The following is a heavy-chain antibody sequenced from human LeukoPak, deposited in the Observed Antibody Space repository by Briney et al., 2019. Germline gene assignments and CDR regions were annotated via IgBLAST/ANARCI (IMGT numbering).Heavy chain of an antibody. V-gene: IGHV3-64D*06. J-gene: IGHJ4*02. CDR1: GFTFSGYA. D-gene: IGHD5-24*01. CDR2: ISSNGGST. CDR3: VKGRDGYNFYSDY. Sequence: TGGSLRLSCSASGFTFSGYAMHWVRQAPGKGLEYVSAISSNGGSTYYADSVKGRFTISRDNSKNTLYLQMSSLRAEDTAVYYCVKGRDGYNFYSDYWGQGTLVTVSS.